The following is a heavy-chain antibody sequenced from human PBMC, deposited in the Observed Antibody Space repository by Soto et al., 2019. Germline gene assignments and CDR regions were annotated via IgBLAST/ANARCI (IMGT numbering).Heavy chain of an antibody. CDR1: GFNFSSYA. J-gene: IGHJ3*02. D-gene: IGHD3-3*01. V-gene: IGHV3-23*01. CDR3: AKVITIFGVVIDAFDI. CDR2: ISGSGGST. Sequence: GGSLRLSCAASGFNFSSYAMSWVRQAPGKGLEWVSAISGSGGSTYYADSVKGRFTISRDNSKNTLYLQMNSLRAEDTAVYYCAKVITIFGVVIDAFDIWGQGTMVTVSS.